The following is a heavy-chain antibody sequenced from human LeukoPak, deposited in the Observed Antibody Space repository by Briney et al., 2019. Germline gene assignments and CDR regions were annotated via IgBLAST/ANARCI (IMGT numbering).Heavy chain of an antibody. D-gene: IGHD2-2*02. CDR3: ARGPGPDIVVVPAAIFDY. CDR2: INHSGST. V-gene: IGHV4-34*01. CDR1: GGSFSGYY. Sequence: SETLSLTCSVYGGSFSGYYWSWIRQPPGKGLEWIGEINHSGSTNYNPSLKSRVTISVDTSKNQFSLKLSSVTAADTAVYYCARGPGPDIVVVPAAIFDYWGQGTLVTVSS. J-gene: IGHJ4*02.